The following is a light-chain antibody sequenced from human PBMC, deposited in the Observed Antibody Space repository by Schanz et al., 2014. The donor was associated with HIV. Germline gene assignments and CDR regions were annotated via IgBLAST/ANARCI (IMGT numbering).Light chain of an antibody. CDR2: EVS. J-gene: IGLJ1*01. CDR1: SSDVGGYNY. CDR3: SSLSTSGAPL. Sequence: QSALTQPPSASGSPGQSVTISCTGTSSDVGGYNYVSWYQQHPGKAPKLMIYEVSERPSGVPDRFSGSKSGNTASLTVSGLQAEDEADYYCSSLSTSGAPLFGTGTKLTVL. V-gene: IGLV2-8*01.